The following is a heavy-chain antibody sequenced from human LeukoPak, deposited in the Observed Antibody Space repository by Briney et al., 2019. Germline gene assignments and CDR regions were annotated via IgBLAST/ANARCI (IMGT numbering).Heavy chain of an antibody. J-gene: IGHJ4*02. CDR3: ARPDSSGYYGAY. D-gene: IGHD3-22*01. Sequence: PSQTLSLTCTVSGGSINSGGYYWSWIRQHPGKGLEWIGFIYSSGSTFYNPSLKSRVTISLDASKNQFSLKLSSVTAADTAVYYCARPDSSGYYGAYWGQGTLATVSS. CDR1: GGSINSGGYY. V-gene: IGHV4-31*03. CDR2: IYSSGST.